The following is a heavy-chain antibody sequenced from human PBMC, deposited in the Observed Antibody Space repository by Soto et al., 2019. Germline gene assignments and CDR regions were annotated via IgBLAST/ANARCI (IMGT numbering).Heavy chain of an antibody. CDR3: AKDKRAYGSSSGFDS. D-gene: IGHD6-6*01. Sequence: GVSLRLSCAASGFTFKNYALHWVRQAPGKGLEWVAVISFDGNHKYFADSVKGRFTISRDDFKNTVYLQMTSLRAEDAALYFCAKDKRAYGSSSGFDSWGDGTLVTVSA. J-gene: IGHJ5*01. CDR1: GFTFKNYA. CDR2: ISFDGNHK. V-gene: IGHV3-30-3*01.